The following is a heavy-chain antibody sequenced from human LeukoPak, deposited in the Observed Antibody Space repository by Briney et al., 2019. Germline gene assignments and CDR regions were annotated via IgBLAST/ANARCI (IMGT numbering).Heavy chain of an antibody. CDR2: IYYSGST. CDR3: ARNLPGDAFDI. V-gene: IGHV4-59*01. CDR1: GGSISSYY. D-gene: IGHD1-14*01. Sequence: SESLSLTCTVSGGSISSYYWSWIRQPPGKGLEWIGYIYYSGSTNYNPSLKSRVTISVDKSKNQFSLKLSSVTAADTAVYYCARNLPGDAFDIWGQGTMVTVSS. J-gene: IGHJ3*02.